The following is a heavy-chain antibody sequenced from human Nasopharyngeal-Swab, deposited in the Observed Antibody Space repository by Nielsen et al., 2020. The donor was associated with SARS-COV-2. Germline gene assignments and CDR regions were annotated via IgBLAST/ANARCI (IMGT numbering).Heavy chain of an antibody. J-gene: IGHJ4*02. CDR3: AAPVTTGSYDFDY. Sequence: WGGQEPGQGLEWMGRFIPILGIANYAQKFQGRVTITADKSTSTAYMELSSLRSEDTAVYYYAAPVTTGSYDFDYWGQGTLVTVSS. CDR2: FIPILGIA. D-gene: IGHD4-17*01. V-gene: IGHV1-69*02.